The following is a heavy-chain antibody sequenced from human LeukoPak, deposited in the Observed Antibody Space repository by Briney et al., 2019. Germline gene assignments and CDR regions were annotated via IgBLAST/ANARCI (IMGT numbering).Heavy chain of an antibody. D-gene: IGHD2-15*01. Sequence: SETLSLTCAVYGGSFSGYYWSWIRQPPGKGLEWIGEINHSGSTNYNPSLKSRVTISVDTSKNQFSLKLSSVTAADTAVYYCARKSLVANWFDPWGQGTLVTVSS. CDR1: GGSFSGYY. CDR3: ARKSLVANWFDP. V-gene: IGHV4-34*01. J-gene: IGHJ5*02. CDR2: INHSGST.